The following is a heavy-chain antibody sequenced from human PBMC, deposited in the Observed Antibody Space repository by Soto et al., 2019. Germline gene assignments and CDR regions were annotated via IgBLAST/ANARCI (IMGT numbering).Heavy chain of an antibody. CDR3: AKAPRWWSNLLKRPYYFDY. Sequence: PGGSLRLSCAASGFTFSSYAMSWVRQAPGKGLEWVSAISGSGGSTYYADSVKGRFTISRDNSKNTLYLQMNSLRAEDTAVYYCAKAPRWWSNLLKRPYYFDYWGQGTLVTVSS. CDR2: ISGSGGST. J-gene: IGHJ4*02. CDR1: GFTFSSYA. D-gene: IGHD2-15*01. V-gene: IGHV3-23*01.